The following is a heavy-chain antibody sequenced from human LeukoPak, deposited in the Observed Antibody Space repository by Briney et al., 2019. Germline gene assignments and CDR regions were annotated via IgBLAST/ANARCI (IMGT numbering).Heavy chain of an antibody. D-gene: IGHD5-12*01. J-gene: IGHJ4*02. CDR3: ARSAWTYDY. CDR1: GGSISSSSYY. V-gene: IGHV4-61*05. CDR2: IYYSGNT. Sequence: SETLSLTCTVSGGSISSSSYYWGWIRQPPGKGLEWIGYIYYSGNTIYNPSLKSRVTISVDTSKNQFSLDLSSVTAADTALYYCARSAWTYDYWGQGILVTVSS.